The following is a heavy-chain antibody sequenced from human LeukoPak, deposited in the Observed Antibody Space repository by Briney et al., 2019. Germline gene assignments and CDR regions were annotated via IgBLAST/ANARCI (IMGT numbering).Heavy chain of an antibody. CDR1: GGSISSSSYY. CDR3: ARLGYYDFWSGAYYYMDV. V-gene: IGHV4-39*01. CDR2: IYYSGST. Sequence: PETLSLTCTVSGGSISSSSYYWGWIRQPPGKGLEWIGSIYYSGSTYYNPSLKSRVTISVDTSKNQFSLKLSSVTAADTAVYYCARLGYYDFWSGAYYYMDVWGKGTTVTVSS. J-gene: IGHJ6*03. D-gene: IGHD3-3*01.